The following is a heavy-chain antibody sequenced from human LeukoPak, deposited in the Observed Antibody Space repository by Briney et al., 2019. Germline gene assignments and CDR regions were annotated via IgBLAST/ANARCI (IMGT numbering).Heavy chain of an antibody. V-gene: IGHV4-38-2*02. CDR2: IYHSGST. Sequence: PSETLSLTCTVSGYSISSGYYWGWIRQPPGKGLEWIGSIYHSGSTYYNPSLKSRVTISVDTSKNQFSLKLSSVTAADTAVYYCARNVDIVATDMDVWGKGTTVTISS. J-gene: IGHJ6*03. CDR1: GYSISSGYY. CDR3: ARNVDIVATDMDV. D-gene: IGHD5-12*01.